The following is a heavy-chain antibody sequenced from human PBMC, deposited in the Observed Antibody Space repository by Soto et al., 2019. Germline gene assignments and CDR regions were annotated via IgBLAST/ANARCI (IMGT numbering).Heavy chain of an antibody. D-gene: IGHD5-12*01. J-gene: IGHJ6*02. V-gene: IGHV4-38-2*01. CDR1: GDSISSGYY. Sequence: SETLSLTCAVSGDSISSGYYWAWIRQPPGKGLEWIGSIDHSGTTYYNPSLKSRVTISVDTSKNQFSLKLSSVTAADTAVYYCARGIVATIWAGYYYYGMDVWGQGTTVTVSS. CDR3: ARGIVATIWAGYYYYGMDV. CDR2: IDHSGTT.